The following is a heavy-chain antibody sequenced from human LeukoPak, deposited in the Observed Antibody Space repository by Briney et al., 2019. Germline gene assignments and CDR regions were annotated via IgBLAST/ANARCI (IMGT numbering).Heavy chain of an antibody. CDR3: ASRSGYDYSLDY. D-gene: IGHD5-12*01. J-gene: IGHJ4*02. V-gene: IGHV4-4*07. CDR1: GGSISSYY. Sequence: SETLSLTCTVSGGSISSYYWSWIRQPAGKGLEWIGRIYTSGSTDYNPSLKSRVTISVATSENQFSLKLSSVTAADTAVYYCASRSGYDYSLDYWGQGTLVTVSS. CDR2: IYTSGST.